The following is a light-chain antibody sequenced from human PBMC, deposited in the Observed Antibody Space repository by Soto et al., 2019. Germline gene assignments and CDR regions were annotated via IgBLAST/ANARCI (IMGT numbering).Light chain of an antibody. CDR3: QQHNDYTAVT. J-gene: IGKJ2*01. Sequence: DIQMTQSPSTLSASVGDRVTITCRASQTISSSLAWSQFKPGKAPKLLIFDATTLQTGVPSRFSGSGFGTEFTLTITGLQPDDFATYYCQQHNDYTAVTFGQGTNLEIK. CDR1: QTISSS. V-gene: IGKV1-5*01. CDR2: DAT.